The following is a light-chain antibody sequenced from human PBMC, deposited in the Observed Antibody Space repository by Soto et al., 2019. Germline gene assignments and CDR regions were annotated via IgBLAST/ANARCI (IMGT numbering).Light chain of an antibody. Sequence: DIPMTQSPSTLSASVGDRVTITCRASQSISSWLAWYQQKPGKAPKLLIFDASSLESGVPSRFSGSRSGTDFTLTISSLQPDDFATYYCQQYNSYSTFGQGTKVEIK. CDR3: QQYNSYST. CDR2: DAS. V-gene: IGKV1-5*01. J-gene: IGKJ1*01. CDR1: QSISSW.